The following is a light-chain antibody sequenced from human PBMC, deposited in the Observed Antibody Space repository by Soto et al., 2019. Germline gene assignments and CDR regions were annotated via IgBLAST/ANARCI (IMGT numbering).Light chain of an antibody. CDR1: QSVSNN. V-gene: IGKV3D-15*01. CDR3: QQYSDWPPIT. CDR2: GAS. J-gene: IGKJ5*01. Sequence: EIVLTQSPGTLSLSPGDRASLSCRASQSVSNNYLAWHQQRPGQAPRLLIYGASTRATGVPARFSGGGSGTEFTLTISSLQSEDFAIYYCQQYSDWPPITFGQGTRLEI.